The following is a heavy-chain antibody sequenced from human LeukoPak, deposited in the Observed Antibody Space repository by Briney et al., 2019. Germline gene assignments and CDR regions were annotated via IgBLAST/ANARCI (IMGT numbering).Heavy chain of an antibody. CDR3: ARGNIPGAGRFDP. CDR2: IEPGGAEK. J-gene: IGHJ5*02. Sequence: GGSLRLSCAASKFTFSTYWMGWVRQAPGKGLEWVANIEPGGAEKYYVDSVKGRFTISRDNAKNSLYLEMSGLRAEDTATYYCARGNIPGAGRFDPWGQGTLVTVSS. CDR1: KFTFSTYW. D-gene: IGHD6-13*01. V-gene: IGHV3-7*01.